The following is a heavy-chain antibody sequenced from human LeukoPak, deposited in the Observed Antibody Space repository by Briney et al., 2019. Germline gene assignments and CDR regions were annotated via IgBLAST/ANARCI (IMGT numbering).Heavy chain of an antibody. J-gene: IGHJ1*01. CDR2: IGTRSNPI. D-gene: IGHD3-22*01. CDR3: ARAPSEIGGYYPEYFRH. Sequence: GGSLRLSCAASGFSFSDFYMSWIRQAPGMGLEWISYIGTRSNPIYYADSVKGRFTISRDDAKNSLYLQMNSLRDEDTGVYYCARAPSEIGGYYPEYFRHWGQGTLVTVSS. CDR1: GFSFSDFY. V-gene: IGHV3-11*04.